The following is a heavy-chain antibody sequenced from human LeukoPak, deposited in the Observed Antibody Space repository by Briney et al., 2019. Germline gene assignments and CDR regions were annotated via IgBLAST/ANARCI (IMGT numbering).Heavy chain of an antibody. V-gene: IGHV1-8*01. CDR3: ARARGVDTAMVTSHYYYMDV. J-gene: IGHJ6*03. CDR1: GYTFTSYD. Sequence: ASVKVSCKASGYTFTSYDINWVRQATGQGLEWMGWMNPNSGNTGYAQKFQGRVNMTRNTSISTAYMELSSLRSEDTAVYYCARARGVDTAMVTSHYYYMDVWGKGTTVTVSS. CDR2: MNPNSGNT. D-gene: IGHD5-18*01.